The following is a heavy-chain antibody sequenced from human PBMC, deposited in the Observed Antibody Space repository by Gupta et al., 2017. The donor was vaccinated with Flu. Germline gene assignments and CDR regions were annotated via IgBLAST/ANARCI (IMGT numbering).Heavy chain of an antibody. D-gene: IGHD6-13*01. CDR1: FTFSSFN. J-gene: IGHJ4*02. Sequence: FTFSSFNMNWVHQAPGKGLEWVSSISSRSSYISYADSVKGRVTISRDNAKNSLYLQMNSLRAEDTAVYYCARDLAAAFFDYWGQGTRVTVSS. V-gene: IGHV3-21*01. CDR2: ISSRSSYI. CDR3: ARDLAAAFFDY.